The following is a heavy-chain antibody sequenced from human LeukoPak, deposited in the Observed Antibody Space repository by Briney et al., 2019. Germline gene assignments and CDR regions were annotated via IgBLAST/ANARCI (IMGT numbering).Heavy chain of an antibody. Sequence: SVKVSCKASGGTFSSYAISWVRQAPGQGLEWMGGIIPIFGTANYAQKFQGRVTITADKSTSTAYMELSSLRSEDTAVYYCARDEGDIVASAFDYWGQGTLVTVSS. D-gene: IGHD5-12*01. CDR3: ARDEGDIVASAFDY. CDR2: IIPIFGTA. CDR1: GGTFSSYA. V-gene: IGHV1-69*06. J-gene: IGHJ4*02.